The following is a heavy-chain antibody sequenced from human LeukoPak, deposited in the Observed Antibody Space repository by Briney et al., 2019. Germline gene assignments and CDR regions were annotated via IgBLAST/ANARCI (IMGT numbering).Heavy chain of an antibody. CDR1: GYTFTGYF. CDR3: SRDLSSTSNRELDY. V-gene: IGHV1-2*06. J-gene: IGHJ4*02. D-gene: IGHD1-26*01. Sequence: ASVKVSRKASGYTFTGYFMHWVRQAPGQGLEWMGRINPNSGGTNYAQNFQGRVTMTRDTSISTAYMELSRLTSDDTAVYYCSRDLSSTSNRELDYWGQGTLVTVSS. CDR2: INPNSGGT.